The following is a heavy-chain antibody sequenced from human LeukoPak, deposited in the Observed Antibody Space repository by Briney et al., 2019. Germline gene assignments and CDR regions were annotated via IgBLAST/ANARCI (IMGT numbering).Heavy chain of an antibody. CDR1: GFTFSSYG. Sequence: GGSLRLSCAASGFTFSSYGMHWVRQAPGKGLEWVAFIPYDGSNKYYADSVKGRFTISRDNSKNTLYLQMNSLRAEDTAVYYCAKDLTLTIFGVVITPSDAFDIWGQGTMVTVSS. CDR3: AKDLTLTIFGVVITPSDAFDI. V-gene: IGHV3-30*02. D-gene: IGHD3-3*01. J-gene: IGHJ3*02. CDR2: IPYDGSNK.